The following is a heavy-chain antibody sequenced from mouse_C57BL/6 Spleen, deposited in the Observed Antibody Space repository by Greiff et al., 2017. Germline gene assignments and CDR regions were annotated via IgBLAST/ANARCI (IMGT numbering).Heavy chain of an antibody. D-gene: IGHD4-1*01. CDR3: ARERGYRGNCDSYYYAMDY. J-gene: IGHJ4*01. CDR1: GYTFTSYW. Sequence: VQLQQPGAELVKPGASVKMSCKASGYTFTSYWITWVKQRPGQGLEWIGDIYPGSGSTNYNEKFKSKATLTVDTSSSTAYMQLSSLTSEDSAVYYCARERGYRGNCDSYYYAMDYWGQGTSVTVSS. CDR2: IYPGSGST. V-gene: IGHV1-55*01.